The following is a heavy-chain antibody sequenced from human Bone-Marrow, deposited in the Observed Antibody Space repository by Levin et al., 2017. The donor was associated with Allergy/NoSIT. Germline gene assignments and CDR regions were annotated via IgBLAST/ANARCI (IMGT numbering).Heavy chain of an antibody. Sequence: PSETLSLTCAVYGGSFSGYYWSWIRQPPGKGLEWIGEINHSGSTNYNPSLKSRVTISVDTSKNQFSLKLSSVTAADTAVYYCARVLTVTTLDYWGQGTLVTVSS. CDR1: GGSFSGYY. V-gene: IGHV4-34*01. CDR3: ARVLTVTTLDY. D-gene: IGHD4-17*01. J-gene: IGHJ4*02. CDR2: INHSGST.